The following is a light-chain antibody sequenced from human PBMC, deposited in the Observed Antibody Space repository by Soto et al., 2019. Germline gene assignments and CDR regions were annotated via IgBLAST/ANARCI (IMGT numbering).Light chain of an antibody. V-gene: IGLV2-23*01. CDR2: EGS. CDR1: SSDVGSYNL. J-gene: IGLJ2*01. Sequence: QSALTQPASVSGSPGQSITISCTGTSSDVGSYNLVSWYQQHPGKAPKLMIYEGSKRPSGVSNRSSGSKSGNTASLTISGLQPEYEADYYCCPYAGSSTFVFAGGTKLTVL. CDR3: CPYAGSSTFV.